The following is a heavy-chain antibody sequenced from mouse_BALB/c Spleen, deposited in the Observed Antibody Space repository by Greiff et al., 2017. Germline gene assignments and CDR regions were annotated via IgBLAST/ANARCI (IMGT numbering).Heavy chain of an antibody. D-gene: IGHD1-1*01. CDR1: GFTFSSYT. CDR2: ISSGGSYT. J-gene: IGHJ4*01. Sequence: EVKLVESGGGLVQPGGSLKLSCAASGFTFSSYTMSWVRQTPEKRLEWVATISSGGSYTYYPDSVKGRFTISRDNAKNTLYLQMSSLKSEDTAMYYCTRDLYYYGSSYGYAMDYWGQGTSVTVSS. V-gene: IGHV5-6-4*01. CDR3: TRDLYYYGSSYGYAMDY.